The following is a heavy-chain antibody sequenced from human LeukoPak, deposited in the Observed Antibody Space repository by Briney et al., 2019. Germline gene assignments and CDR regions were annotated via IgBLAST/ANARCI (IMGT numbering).Heavy chain of an antibody. CDR3: TTNPYSSSWLAGAFAI. Sequence: GGSLRLSCAVSGFTFSNAWMTWVRQIPGKGLEWVGRIKSKTDGGTTDYAAPVKGRFTISRDDSKNTLYLRMNSLKTEDTAVYYCTTNPYSSSWLAGAFAIWGQGTMVTVSS. D-gene: IGHD6-13*01. CDR2: IKSKTDGGTT. J-gene: IGHJ3*02. V-gene: IGHV3-15*01. CDR1: GFTFSNAW.